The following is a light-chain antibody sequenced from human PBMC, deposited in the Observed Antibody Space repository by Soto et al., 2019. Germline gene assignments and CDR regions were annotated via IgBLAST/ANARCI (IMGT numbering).Light chain of an antibody. CDR2: AAS. J-gene: IGKJ1*01. Sequence: DIQMTQSPSTLSASVGDRVTITCRASQSVNGWLAWYQQKPGKAPKLLIYAASNLESGVPSRFSGSGSGTEFTLTISSLQPDDSATYYCQRYNSNPWTFGQGTKVEGK. V-gene: IGKV1-5*01. CDR3: QRYNSNPWT. CDR1: QSVNGW.